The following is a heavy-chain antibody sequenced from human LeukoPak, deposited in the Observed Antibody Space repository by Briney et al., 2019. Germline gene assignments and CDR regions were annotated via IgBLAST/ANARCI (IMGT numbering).Heavy chain of an antibody. J-gene: IGHJ4*02. CDR2: IKQDGSEK. Sequence: GGSLRLSCAASGFTFSSYWMSWVRQAPGKGLEWVANIKQDGSEKYYVDSVKGRFTISRDNAKNSLYLQMNSLRAEDTALYYCARDHRQWELPDYFDYWGQGTLVTVSS. V-gene: IGHV3-7*03. D-gene: IGHD1-26*01. CDR3: ARDHRQWELPDYFDY. CDR1: GFTFSSYW.